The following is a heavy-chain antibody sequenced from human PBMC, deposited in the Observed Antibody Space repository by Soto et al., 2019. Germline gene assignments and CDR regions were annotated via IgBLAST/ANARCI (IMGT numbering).Heavy chain of an antibody. V-gene: IGHV1-8*01. CDR2: MNPNSGNT. Sequence: ASVKVSCKASGYTFTSYDINWVRQATGQGLEWMGWMNPNSGNTGYAQKFQGRVTMTRNTSISTAYMELSSLRSEDTAVYYCARGGIAAAGTPSYYYYMDVWGKGTTVTVSS. CDR3: ARGGIAAAGTPSYYYYMDV. J-gene: IGHJ6*03. D-gene: IGHD6-13*01. CDR1: GYTFTSYD.